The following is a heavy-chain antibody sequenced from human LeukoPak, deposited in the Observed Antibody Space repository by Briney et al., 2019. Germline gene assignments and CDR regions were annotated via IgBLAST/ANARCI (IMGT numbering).Heavy chain of an antibody. CDR1: GGSISSSSYY. CDR2: IYYSGST. J-gene: IGHJ4*02. V-gene: IGHV4-39*01. D-gene: IGHD3-9*01. Sequence: SETLSLTCTVSGGSISSSSYYWGWIRQPPGKGLEWIGSIYYSGSTYYNPSLKSRVTISVDTSKNQFSLKLSSVTAADTAVYYCAGIKTGFVPYYFDYWGQGTLVTVSS. CDR3: AGIKTGFVPYYFDY.